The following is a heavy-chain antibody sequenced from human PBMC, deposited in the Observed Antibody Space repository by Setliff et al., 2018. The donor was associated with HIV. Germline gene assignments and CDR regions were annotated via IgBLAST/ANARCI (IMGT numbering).Heavy chain of an antibody. Sequence: SETLSLTCAVYGGSFSAYYWSWIRQTPGKGLEWIGRIYTSGSTNYNPSLKSRVTMSVDTSKDQFSLKLSSVTAADTAVYYCARVDDGSGRGAYFDYWGQGTLVTVSS. D-gene: IGHD3-10*01. CDR3: ARVDDGSGRGAYFDY. CDR1: GGSFSAYY. V-gene: IGHV4-59*10. J-gene: IGHJ4*02. CDR2: IYTSGST.